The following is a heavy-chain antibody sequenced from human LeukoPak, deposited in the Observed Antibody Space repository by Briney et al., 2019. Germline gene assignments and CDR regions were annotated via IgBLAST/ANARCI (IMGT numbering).Heavy chain of an antibody. CDR2: INWNGGST. J-gene: IGHJ4*02. D-gene: IGHD3-3*01. CDR1: GFTFEDYG. Sequence: GGSLRLSCAASGFTFEDYGMSWVRQAPGKGLEWVFGINWNGGSTGYADSVKGRFTISRDNAKNSLYLQMNSLRAEDTALYYCARESDDFWSGYYRHWGQGTLVTVSS. CDR3: ARESDDFWSGYYRH. V-gene: IGHV3-20*04.